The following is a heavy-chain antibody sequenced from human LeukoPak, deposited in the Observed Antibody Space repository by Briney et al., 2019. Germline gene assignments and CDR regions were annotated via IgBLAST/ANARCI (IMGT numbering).Heavy chain of an antibody. Sequence: PGRSLRLSCAASGFTLSSYAMHWVRQAPGKGLEWVAVISYDGSDIYYADSVKGRFTISRDNSKNTLYLQLNSLRAEDTAIYYCAKRFTYSSTWYYFEYWGEGTLVTVSS. D-gene: IGHD6-13*01. CDR1: GFTLSSYA. J-gene: IGHJ4*02. CDR2: ISYDGSDI. V-gene: IGHV3-30*18. CDR3: AKRFTYSSTWYYFEY.